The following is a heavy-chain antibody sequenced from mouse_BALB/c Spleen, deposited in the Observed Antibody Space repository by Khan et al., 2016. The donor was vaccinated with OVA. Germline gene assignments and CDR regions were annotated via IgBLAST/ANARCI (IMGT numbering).Heavy chain of an antibody. CDR3: ATSYFYGYYFDY. J-gene: IGHJ2*01. CDR2: ISGDSSTI. D-gene: IGHD1-1*01. CDR1: GFTFSSYG. V-gene: IGHV5-17*02. Sequence: EVELVESGGGLVQPGGSRKLSCAASGFTFSSYGMHWVRQAPEKGLEGVAYISGDSSTIYYADTVKGRFTISRDNPKNPLFLQMTSLMSEDTARYYCATSYFYGYYFDYWGPGTTLTVSS.